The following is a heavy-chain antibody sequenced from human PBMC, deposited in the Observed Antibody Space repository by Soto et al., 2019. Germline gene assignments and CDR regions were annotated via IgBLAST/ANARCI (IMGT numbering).Heavy chain of an antibody. V-gene: IGHV3-30-3*01. D-gene: IGHD5-18*01. Sequence: GGSLRLSCAASGFTFSSYAMHWVRQAPGKGLEWVAVISYDGSNKYYADSVKGRFTISRDNSKNTLYLQMNSLRAEDTAVYYCARPYSYGSFGYWGQGTLVTVSS. CDR1: GFTFSSYA. CDR2: ISYDGSNK. J-gene: IGHJ4*02. CDR3: ARPYSYGSFGY.